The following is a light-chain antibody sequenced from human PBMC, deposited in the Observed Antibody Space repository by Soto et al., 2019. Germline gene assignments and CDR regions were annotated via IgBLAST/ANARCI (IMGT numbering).Light chain of an antibody. CDR2: EVS. V-gene: IGLV2-18*02. CDR3: SSYASGAIVV. J-gene: IGLJ2*01. Sequence: QSALTQPPSVSGAPGQSVTISCTGTSGDVGTYNRVSWYRQSPGTAPKLMIYEVSNRPPGVPDRFSGSKSGNTASLTISGLQAEDEADYYCSSYASGAIVVFGGGTKLTVL. CDR1: SGDVGTYNR.